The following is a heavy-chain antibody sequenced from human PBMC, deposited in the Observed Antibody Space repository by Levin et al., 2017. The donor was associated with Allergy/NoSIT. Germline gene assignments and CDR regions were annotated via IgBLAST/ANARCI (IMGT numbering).Heavy chain of an antibody. CDR3: AKETLITAPGSGFGY. V-gene: IGHV3-30*18. Sequence: GGSLRLSCAASGFTFSSYGMHWVRQAPGKGLEWVAVISYDGSNKYYADSVKGRFTISRDNSKNTLYLQMNSLRAEDTAVYYCAKETLITAPGSGFGYWGQGTLVTVSS. J-gene: IGHJ4*02. D-gene: IGHD5-18*01. CDR1: GFTFSSYG. CDR2: ISYDGSNK.